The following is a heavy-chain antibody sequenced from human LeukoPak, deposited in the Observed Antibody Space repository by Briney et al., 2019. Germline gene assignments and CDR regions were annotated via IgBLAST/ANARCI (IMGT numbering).Heavy chain of an antibody. CDR2: INPSGGST. J-gene: IGHJ3*02. V-gene: IGHV1-46*01. Sequence: ASVKVSCKASGYTFTSYYMHWVRQAPGQGLEWMGIINPSGGSTSYAQKFQGRVTMTRDTSTSTVYMELSSLGSEDTAVYYCAREENCSGGSCYSEWAYAFDIWGQGTMVTVSS. CDR3: AREENCSGGSCYSEWAYAFDI. CDR1: GYTFTSYY. D-gene: IGHD2-15*01.